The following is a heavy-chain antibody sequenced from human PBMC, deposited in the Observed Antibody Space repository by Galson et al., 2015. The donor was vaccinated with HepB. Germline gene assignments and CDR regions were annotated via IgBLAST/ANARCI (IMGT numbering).Heavy chain of an antibody. CDR3: ATRTDYGDYGGYYYYGMDV. D-gene: IGHD4-17*01. CDR1: GYSFTSYW. J-gene: IGHJ6*02. CDR2: IYPGDSDT. V-gene: IGHV5-51*03. Sequence: QSGAEVKKPGESLKISCKGSGYSFTSYWIGWVRQMPGKGLEWMGIIYPGDSDTRYSPSFQGQATISADKSISTAYLQWSSLKASDTAMYYCATRTDYGDYGGYYYYGMDVWGQGTTVTVSS.